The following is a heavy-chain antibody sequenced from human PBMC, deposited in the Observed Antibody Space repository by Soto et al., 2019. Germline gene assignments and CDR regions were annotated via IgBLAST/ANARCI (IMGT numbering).Heavy chain of an antibody. CDR1: GFTFSSYA. D-gene: IGHD1-1*01. V-gene: IGHV3-23*01. CDR2: ISGSGGTA. Sequence: EVQLLESGGGSVQPGGSPRLSCAASGFTFSSYAMHWVRRPPGKGLEWVSSISGSGGTAYYADSVKGRFSISRDSLVNTLYQQMNSLRAEDTAVYYCAKGRGQNWNFDYWGQGTLVTVSP. CDR3: AKGRGQNWNFDY. J-gene: IGHJ4*02.